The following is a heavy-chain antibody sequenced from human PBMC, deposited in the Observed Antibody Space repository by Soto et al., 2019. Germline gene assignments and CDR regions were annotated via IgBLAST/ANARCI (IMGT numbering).Heavy chain of an antibody. J-gene: IGHJ6*03. Sequence: GGSLRLSCAASGFTFSDYYMSWIRQAPGKGLEWVSYISSSGDTIYYADSVKGRFTISRDNAKNSLYLQMKSLRAEDTAVYYCARLAYYYYMDVWGKGTTVTVSS. CDR2: ISSSGDTI. V-gene: IGHV3-11*01. CDR1: GFTFSDYY. CDR3: ARLAYYYYMDV.